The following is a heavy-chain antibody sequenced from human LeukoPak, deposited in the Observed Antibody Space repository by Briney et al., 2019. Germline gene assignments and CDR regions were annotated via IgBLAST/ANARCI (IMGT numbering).Heavy chain of an antibody. J-gene: IGHJ4*02. V-gene: IGHV3-48*03. Sequence: GGSLRLSCAASGFTFSSYEMNWVRQAPGKGLEWVSYISSSGSTIYYADSAKGRFTISRDNAKNSLYLQMNSLRAEDTAVYYCARDGGTGVRDYWGQGTLVTVSS. CDR3: ARDGGTGVRDY. CDR1: GFTFSSYE. CDR2: ISSSGSTI. D-gene: IGHD1-26*01.